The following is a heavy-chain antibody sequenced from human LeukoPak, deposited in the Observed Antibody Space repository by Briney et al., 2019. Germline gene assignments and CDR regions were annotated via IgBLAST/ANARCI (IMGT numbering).Heavy chain of an antibody. CDR1: GGSISSYY. D-gene: IGHD3-10*01. V-gene: IGHV4-59*01. J-gene: IGHJ6*03. Sequence: SETLSLTCTVSGGSISSYYWSWIRQPPGKGLEWIGYIYYSGSTNYNPSLKSRVTISVDTSKNQFSLKLSSVTAADTAVYYRARASYGSGSLTYYYYYYMDVWGKGTTVTVSS. CDR3: ARASYGSGSLTYYYYYYMDV. CDR2: IYYSGST.